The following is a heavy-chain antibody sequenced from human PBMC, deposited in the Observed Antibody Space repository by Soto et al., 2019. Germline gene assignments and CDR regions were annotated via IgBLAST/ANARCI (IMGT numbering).Heavy chain of an antibody. D-gene: IGHD3-10*01. CDR1: GGSISSYY. V-gene: IGHV4-59*01. CDR2: IYYSGST. Sequence: SETLSLTCTVSGGSISSYYWSWIRQPPGKGLEWIGYIYYSGSTNYNPSLKSRVTISVDTSKNQFSLKLSSVTAADTAVYYCARGSGSLGGYLYFLFDYWGQGTLVTVSS. J-gene: IGHJ4*02. CDR3: ARGSGSLGGYLYFLFDY.